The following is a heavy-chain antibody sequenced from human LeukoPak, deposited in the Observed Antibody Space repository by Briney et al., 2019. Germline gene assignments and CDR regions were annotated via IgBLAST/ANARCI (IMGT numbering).Heavy chain of an antibody. CDR1: GFTFSTFG. J-gene: IGHJ4*02. Sequence: GGSLRLSCAASGFTFSTFGMNWVRQAPGKGLEWVSSISSSSSNIYYADSVKGRFTISRDNAKTSLYLQMNSLRAEDTAVYYCARDTHYGSNYWGQGTLVTVSS. CDR2: ISSSSSNI. D-gene: IGHD3-10*01. CDR3: ARDTHYGSNY. V-gene: IGHV3-21*01.